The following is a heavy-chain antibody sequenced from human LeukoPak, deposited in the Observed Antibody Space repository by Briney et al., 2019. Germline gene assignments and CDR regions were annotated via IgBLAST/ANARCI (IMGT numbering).Heavy chain of an antibody. J-gene: IGHJ4*02. CDR1: GGSISSGSYY. CDR3: AREPISGTYLQAPY. V-gene: IGHV4-61*02. CDR2: IYTSGST. D-gene: IGHD1-26*01. Sequence: PSQSLSLTCTVSGGSISSGSYYWSWIRQPAGKGLEWIGRIYTSGSTNYNPSLKSRVTISVDTSKDQFSLKLSSVTAADTAVYYCAREPISGTYLQAPYWGQGTLVTVSS.